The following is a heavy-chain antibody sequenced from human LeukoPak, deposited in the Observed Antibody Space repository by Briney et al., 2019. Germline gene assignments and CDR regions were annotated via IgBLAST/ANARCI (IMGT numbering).Heavy chain of an antibody. J-gene: IGHJ4*02. V-gene: IGHV3-74*01. Sequence: GGSLRLSCVASGFTFSSYWMHWVRQAPGKGLVWVSRIHSDGSSTNYADSVKGRFTISRDNAKNTVYLQMNSLRAEDTAVYYCAKRTIFGVVYRPPDYWGQGTLVTVSS. CDR1: GFTFSSYW. CDR3: AKRTIFGVVYRPPDY. CDR2: IHSDGSST. D-gene: IGHD3-3*01.